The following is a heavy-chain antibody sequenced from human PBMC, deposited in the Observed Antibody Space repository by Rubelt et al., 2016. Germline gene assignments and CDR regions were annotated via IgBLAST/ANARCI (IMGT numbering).Heavy chain of an antibody. Sequence: QVQLLESGGGVVQPGKSLRLSCAASGFSFSSYAMNWVRQAPGKGLAWVAVIWYDGSNKYYADSVKGRFTISRDNSRNILDLEMNSLRVEDTAVYYCARLCSGWYFDYWGQGTLVTVSS. CDR2: IWYDGSNK. CDR3: ARLCSGWYFDY. CDR1: GFSFSSYA. J-gene: IGHJ4*02. V-gene: IGHV3-33*01. D-gene: IGHD6-19*01.